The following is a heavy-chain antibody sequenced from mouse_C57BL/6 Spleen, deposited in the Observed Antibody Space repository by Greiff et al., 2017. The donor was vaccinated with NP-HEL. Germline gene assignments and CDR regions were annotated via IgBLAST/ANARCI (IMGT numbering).Heavy chain of an antibody. Sequence: VQLQQSGPELVKPGASVKIPCKASGYTFTDYNMDWVKQSHGKSLEWIGDINPNNGGTIYNQKFKGKATLTVDKSSSTAYMELRSLTSEDTAVYYCARSMMVTTGAMDYWGQGTSVTVSS. D-gene: IGHD2-3*01. V-gene: IGHV1-18*01. CDR1: GYTFTDYN. J-gene: IGHJ4*01. CDR3: ARSMMVTTGAMDY. CDR2: INPNNGGT.